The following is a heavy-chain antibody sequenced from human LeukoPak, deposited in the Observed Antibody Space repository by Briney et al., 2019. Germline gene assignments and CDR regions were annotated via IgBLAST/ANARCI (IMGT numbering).Heavy chain of an antibody. CDR2: ISAYNGNT. Sequence: ASVKVSCKASGYSFTTYGVSWVRQAPGQGLEWMGRISAYNGNTNYAHKFQDRVTITTDTSTSTAYMELRSLRSDDTAVYYCARGIREYASYYIDVWGKGTTVTVSS. J-gene: IGHJ6*03. V-gene: IGHV1-18*01. D-gene: IGHD3-16*01. CDR1: GYSFTTYG. CDR3: ARGIREYASYYIDV.